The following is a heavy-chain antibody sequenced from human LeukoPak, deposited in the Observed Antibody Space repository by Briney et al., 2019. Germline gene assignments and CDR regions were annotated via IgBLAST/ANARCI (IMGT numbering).Heavy chain of an antibody. Sequence: SETLSLTCSVSGGSINSYYWSWIRQPAGEGLEWIGRVYSRGNTIYNPSLKSRLTTSLDTSKHQFSLMLTSVTAADTAIYYCARDCSSTSCYGEPRLTYWGQGILVTVSS. CDR2: VYSRGNT. CDR1: GGSINSYY. V-gene: IGHV4-4*07. D-gene: IGHD2-2*01. CDR3: ARDCSSTSCYGEPRLTY. J-gene: IGHJ4*02.